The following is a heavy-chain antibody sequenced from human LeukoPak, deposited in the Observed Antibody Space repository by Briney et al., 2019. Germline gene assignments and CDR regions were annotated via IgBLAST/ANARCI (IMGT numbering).Heavy chain of an antibody. Sequence: GASVKVSCKASGYTFTGYYMHWVRQAPGQGLEWMGWINPNSGGTNYAQKFQGRVTMTRDTSISTAYMELSRLRSDDTAVYYCARDIVVVVAATPEYFQHRGQGTLVTVSS. CDR2: INPNSGGT. D-gene: IGHD2-15*01. CDR3: ARDIVVVVAATPEYFQH. V-gene: IGHV1-2*02. J-gene: IGHJ1*01. CDR1: GYTFTGYY.